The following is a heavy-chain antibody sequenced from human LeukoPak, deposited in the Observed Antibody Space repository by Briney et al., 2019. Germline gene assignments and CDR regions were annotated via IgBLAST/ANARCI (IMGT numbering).Heavy chain of an antibody. CDR3: ASSRSSWSTYYYYYMDV. D-gene: IGHD6-13*01. J-gene: IGHJ6*03. CDR1: GGSISSYY. V-gene: IGHV4-4*09. Sequence: SETLSLTCTVSGGSISSYYWSWIRQPPGKGLEWIGYIYTSGSTNYNPSLKSRVTISVDTSKNQFSLKLSSVTAADTAVYYCASSRSSWSTYYYYYMDVWGKGTTVTVSS. CDR2: IYTSGST.